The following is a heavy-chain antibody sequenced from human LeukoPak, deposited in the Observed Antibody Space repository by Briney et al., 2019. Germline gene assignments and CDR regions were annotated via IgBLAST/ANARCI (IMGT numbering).Heavy chain of an antibody. CDR2: INPNSGGT. CDR3: ARDNYGSGSYYNVAFDI. J-gene: IGHJ3*02. D-gene: IGHD3-10*01. V-gene: IGHV1-2*02. CDR1: GYTFTGYY. Sequence: GASVKASCKASGYTFTGYYMHWVRQAPGQGLEGMGWINPNSGGTNYAQKFQGRVTMTRDTSISTAYMELSRLRSDDTAVYYCARDNYGSGSYYNVAFDIWGQGTMVTVSS.